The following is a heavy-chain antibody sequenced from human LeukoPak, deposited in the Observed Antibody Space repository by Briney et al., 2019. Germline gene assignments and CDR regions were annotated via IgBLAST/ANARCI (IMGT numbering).Heavy chain of an antibody. CDR3: ARARGYGDAFDI. V-gene: IGHV4-4*07. J-gene: IGHJ3*02. D-gene: IGHD3-10*01. CDR2: IYTSGST. Sequence: SETLSLTCSVSGGSISSNYWTWIRQPAGKGLEWIGRIYTSGSTKYNPSLKSRVTMSIDTSKNQSSLKLSSVTAADTAVYYCARARGYGDAFDIWGQGTMVTVSS. CDR1: GGSISSNY.